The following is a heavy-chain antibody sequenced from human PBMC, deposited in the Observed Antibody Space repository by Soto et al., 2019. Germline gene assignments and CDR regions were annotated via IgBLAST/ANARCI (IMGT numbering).Heavy chain of an antibody. D-gene: IGHD3-22*01. CDR3: QTASTSLIVVVLDY. J-gene: IGHJ4*02. CDR1: GFNFDDSA. CDR2: ITWNSGHI. Sequence: GGSLRLSCVASGFNFDDSAMNWVRQVPGKGLEWVSGITWNSGHILYADSVKGRFTISRDNAKKSLYLELNSLRPEDTALYYCQTASTSLIVVVLDYWGQGTPVTVSS. V-gene: IGHV3-9*01.